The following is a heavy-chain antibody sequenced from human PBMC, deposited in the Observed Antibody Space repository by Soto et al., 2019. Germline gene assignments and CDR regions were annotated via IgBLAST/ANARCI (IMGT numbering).Heavy chain of an antibody. Sequence: SETLSLTCTVSGGSISSGGYYWSWIRQHPGKGLEWIGYIYYSGSTYYNPSLKSRVTISVDTSKNQFSLKLSSVTAADTAVYYCARGAHIVVVTEFDPWGQGTLVTVSS. CDR1: GGSISSGGYY. J-gene: IGHJ5*02. CDR3: ARGAHIVVVTEFDP. V-gene: IGHV4-31*03. CDR2: IYYSGST. D-gene: IGHD2-21*02.